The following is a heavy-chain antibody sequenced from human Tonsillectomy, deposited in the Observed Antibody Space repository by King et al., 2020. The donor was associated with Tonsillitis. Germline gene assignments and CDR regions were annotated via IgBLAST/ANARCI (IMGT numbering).Heavy chain of an antibody. D-gene: IGHD3-22*01. CDR3: ARESDYYDSSGYYLGYFDY. V-gene: IGHV4-59*01. CDR2: IYYSGST. CDR1: GGSISSYY. Sequence: VQLQESGPGLVKPSETLSLTCTVSGGSISSYYWSWIRQPPGKGLEWIGHIYYSGSTNYNPSLKSRVTISVDTSKNQFSLKLSSVTAADTAVYYCARESDYYDSSGYYLGYFDYWGQGTLVTVSS. J-gene: IGHJ4*02.